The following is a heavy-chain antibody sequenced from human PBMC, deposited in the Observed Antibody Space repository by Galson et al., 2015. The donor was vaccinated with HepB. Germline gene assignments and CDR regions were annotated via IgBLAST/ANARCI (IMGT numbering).Heavy chain of an antibody. CDR3: VGITMVRGVIWNWFDP. CDR2: MYHGGIT. J-gene: IGHJ5*02. D-gene: IGHD3-10*01. V-gene: IGHV4-39*07. CDR1: GGSISSSNYY. Sequence: LTCTVTGGSISSSNYYWGWIRQPPGKGLEWIGTMYHGGITYDNPSVKSRVTISVDTSKNQFSLKLSSVTAADTAVYYCVGITMVRGVIWNWFDPWGQGTLVTVSS.